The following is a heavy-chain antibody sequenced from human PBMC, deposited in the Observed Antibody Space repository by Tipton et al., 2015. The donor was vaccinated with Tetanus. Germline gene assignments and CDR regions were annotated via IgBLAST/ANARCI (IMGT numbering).Heavy chain of an antibody. CDR3: ARWSRYCSGGNCPFT. V-gene: IGHV3-53*01. D-gene: IGHD2-15*01. Sequence: SLRLSCAASGFTASSNYMSWVRQAPGKGLEWVSVIYSGGSTYYADSVKGRFTISRDNSKNTLYLQMNSLRAEDTAVYYCARWSRYCSGGNCPFTWGQGTTVTVSS. CDR1: GFTASSNY. J-gene: IGHJ6*02. CDR2: IYSGGST.